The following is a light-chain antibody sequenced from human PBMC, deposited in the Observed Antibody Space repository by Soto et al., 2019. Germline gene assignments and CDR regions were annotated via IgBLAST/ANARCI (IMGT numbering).Light chain of an antibody. Sequence: IHMTQSPSSLSASVGDRVTITCRASQGISNHLSWYQQKPGKVPKLLIYTSSTLQSGVPSRFSGSGSGTDFTLTISSLQPEDVATYYCQKHNNAPLTFGGGTKVDIK. V-gene: IGKV1-27*01. CDR1: QGISNH. J-gene: IGKJ4*01. CDR2: TSS. CDR3: QKHNNAPLT.